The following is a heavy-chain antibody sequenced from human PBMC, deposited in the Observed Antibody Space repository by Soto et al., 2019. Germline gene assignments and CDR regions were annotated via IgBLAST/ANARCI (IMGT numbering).Heavy chain of an antibody. D-gene: IGHD6-13*01. CDR3: ARSLLDEYSSSWRSAYYGMDV. CDR2: INTNSGGT. V-gene: IGHV1-2*02. CDR1: GFTFSAYY. Sequence: QVQLVQSGDEVKKPGASVKVSCKASGFTFSAYYIYWVRQAPGQGRVWIGWINTNSGGTNNAQKFQGRVTMTRDTSTSTVYMELSALISDDTAVYYCARSLLDEYSSSWRSAYYGMDVWGQGTTVTVSS. J-gene: IGHJ6*02.